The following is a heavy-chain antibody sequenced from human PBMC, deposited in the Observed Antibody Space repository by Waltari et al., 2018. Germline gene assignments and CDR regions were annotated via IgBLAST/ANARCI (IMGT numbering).Heavy chain of an antibody. J-gene: IGHJ4*02. D-gene: IGHD5-12*01. Sequence: EVQLVESGGGLIQPGGSRRLSCAASGFSINNNYMSWVRQAPGKGLGGVSVLDAASGGAFYAGSVEGRFSVSRDNSKNTLYLDLNSLTVEDTAVYYCARAGLGSPLQWLQLLDSWGRGTLVTVSS. CDR1: GFSINNNY. V-gene: IGHV3-53*01. CDR2: LDAASGGA. CDR3: ARAGLGSPLQWLQLLDS.